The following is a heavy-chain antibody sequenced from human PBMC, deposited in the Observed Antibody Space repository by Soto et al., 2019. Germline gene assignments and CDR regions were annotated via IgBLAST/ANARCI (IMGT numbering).Heavy chain of an antibody. Sequence: GGSLRLSCAASGFTFSSYGMHWVRQAPGKGLEWVAVIWYDGTNKYYADSVRGRFTISRDNSKNTLYLQMSSLRAEDTAIYYCARDFVSYYYDSSGYSQGYYYGMDVWGQGTTVTVSS. J-gene: IGHJ6*02. V-gene: IGHV3-33*01. CDR2: IWYDGTNK. D-gene: IGHD3-22*01. CDR3: ARDFVSYYYDSSGYSQGYYYGMDV. CDR1: GFTFSSYG.